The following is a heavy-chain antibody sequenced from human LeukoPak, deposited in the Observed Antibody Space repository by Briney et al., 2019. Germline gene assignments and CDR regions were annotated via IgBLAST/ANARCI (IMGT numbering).Heavy chain of an antibody. CDR1: GGSISGYC. V-gene: IGHV4-59*10. J-gene: IGHJ4*02. CDR2: IYNIGSP. CDR3: ARGLRTDSGYDDGEDH. Sequence: SETLSLTCAVSGGSISGYCWTWIRQPAGKGLEWIGGIYNIGSPNYNPALKSRVTISVDTSKNQFSLKLSSVTAADPAVYYCARGLRTDSGYDDGEDHWGQGTLVTVSS. D-gene: IGHD5-12*01.